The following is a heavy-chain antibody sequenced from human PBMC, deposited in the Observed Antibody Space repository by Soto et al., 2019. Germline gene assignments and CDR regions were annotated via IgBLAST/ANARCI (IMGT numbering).Heavy chain of an antibody. J-gene: IGHJ4*02. Sequence: SVTVSGEASGSPFVSSAVYWVRQAGGQRLEWIGWIVVATDDTAYAQNFQGRVTISRDTSTNTAYMELTSLRSEDTAIYYCAADPHCGGDRYFDYWGQGVMVTVSS. CDR2: IVVATDDT. D-gene: IGHD2-21*02. CDR1: GSPFVSSA. CDR3: AADPHCGGDRYFDY. V-gene: IGHV1-58*01.